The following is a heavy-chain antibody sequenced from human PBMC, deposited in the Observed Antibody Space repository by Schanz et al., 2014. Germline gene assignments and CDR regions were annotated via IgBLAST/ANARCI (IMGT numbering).Heavy chain of an antibody. CDR1: VYFFSSYG. CDR2: ISPYNGNT. Sequence: QVPLLPSEAAVKKPGASFPFSCPSSVYFFSSYGISLVRQAPGQGLEWMGWISPYNGNTKYAEKLEDRVTMTTDISTSTAYMQLRSLTSDDTAVYYCARVVRSDYLSELDFWGQGTQVIVSS. D-gene: IGHD4-17*01. CDR3: ARVVRSDYLSELDF. V-gene: IGHV1-18*01. J-gene: IGHJ4*02.